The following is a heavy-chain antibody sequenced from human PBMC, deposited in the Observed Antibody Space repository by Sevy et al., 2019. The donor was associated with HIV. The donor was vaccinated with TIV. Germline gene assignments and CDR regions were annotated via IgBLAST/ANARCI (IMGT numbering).Heavy chain of an antibody. D-gene: IGHD2-8*01. Sequence: GGSLRLSCAASGFAFYEYSMSWIRQAPGKGLEWVATLSFGCGKVNYADSVKGRFTISRDNSKNSFYLQMDNLRVEDTALYYCAREGCSRPHDFWGQGTRVTVSS. CDR3: AREGCSRPHDF. V-gene: IGHV3-23*01. CDR1: GFAFYEYS. CDR2: LSFGCGKV. J-gene: IGHJ4*02.